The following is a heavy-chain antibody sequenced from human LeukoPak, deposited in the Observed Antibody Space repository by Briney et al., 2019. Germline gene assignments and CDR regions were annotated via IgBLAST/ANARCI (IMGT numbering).Heavy chain of an antibody. D-gene: IGHD6-13*01. Sequence: GGSLRLSCAASGFTFSSYGMSWVRQAPGKGLEWVSGISASGGTTWYVDSVKGRFTISRDTSKNTVYLQMNSLRAEDTAVYYCAKDRSSNWYYYDYWGQGTLVTVSS. CDR1: GFTFSSYG. J-gene: IGHJ4*02. V-gene: IGHV3-23*01. CDR2: ISASGGTT. CDR3: AKDRSSNWYYYDY.